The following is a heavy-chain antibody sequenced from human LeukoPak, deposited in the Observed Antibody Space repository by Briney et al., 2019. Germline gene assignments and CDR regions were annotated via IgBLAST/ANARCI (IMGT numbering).Heavy chain of an antibody. J-gene: IGHJ4*02. Sequence: GRSLRLSCAASGFTFDDYAMHWVRRAPGKGLEWVSLISGDGGSTYYADSVKGRFTISRDNSKNSLYLQMNSLRTKDTALYYCVKDIGDRRGDCYDYWGQGTLVTVSS. V-gene: IGHV3-43*02. CDR3: VKDIGDRRGDCYDY. CDR1: GFTFDDYA. D-gene: IGHD3-10*01. CDR2: ISGDGGST.